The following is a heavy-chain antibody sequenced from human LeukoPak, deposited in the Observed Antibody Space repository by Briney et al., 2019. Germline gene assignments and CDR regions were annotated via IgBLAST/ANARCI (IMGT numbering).Heavy chain of an antibody. CDR2: INPNRGGT. J-gene: IGHJ4*02. V-gene: IGHV1-2*02. CDR1: GYTFTGPY. D-gene: IGHD2-8*01. Sequence: GASLKVSCKASGYTFTGPYIHWMRQAPGQGLEWMAWINPNRGGTKYAQKLPGRVTVTRDTSTSTAYLDLTGLRADDTVTYYGARVEYCTKGVCINFDLWGQGALVAASS. CDR3: ARVEYCTKGVCINFDL.